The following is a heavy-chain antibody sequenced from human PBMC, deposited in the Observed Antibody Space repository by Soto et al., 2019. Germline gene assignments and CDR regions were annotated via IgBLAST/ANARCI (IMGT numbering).Heavy chain of an antibody. CDR2: IIPIFGTA. CDR1: GGTFSSYA. CDR3: AREQLKARGYSYGGFDY. D-gene: IGHD5-18*01. V-gene: IGHV1-69*01. Sequence: QVQLVQSGAEVKKPGSSVKVSCKASGGTFSSYAISWVRQAPGQGLEWMGGIIPIFGTANYAQKFQGRVTITADESTITAYMELSSLRSEDTAVYYCAREQLKARGYSYGGFDYWGQGTLVTVSS. J-gene: IGHJ4*02.